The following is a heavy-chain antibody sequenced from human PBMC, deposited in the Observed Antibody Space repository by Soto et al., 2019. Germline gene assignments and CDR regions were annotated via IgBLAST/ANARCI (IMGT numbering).Heavy chain of an antibody. V-gene: IGHV4-59*01. J-gene: IGHJ6*03. D-gene: IGHD3-3*01. Sequence: SETLSLTCPVSGGSLSSYYWSWIRQPPGKGLEWIGYIYYSGSTNYNPSLKSRVTISVDTSKNQFSLKLSSVTAADTAVYYCARGNYDFWSGYYTPTAYYYMDVWGKGTTVTVSS. CDR1: GGSLSSYY. CDR2: IYYSGST. CDR3: ARGNYDFWSGYYTPTAYYYMDV.